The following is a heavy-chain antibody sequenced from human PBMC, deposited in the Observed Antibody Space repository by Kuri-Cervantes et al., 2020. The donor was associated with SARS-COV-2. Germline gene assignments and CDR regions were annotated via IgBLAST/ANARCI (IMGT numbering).Heavy chain of an antibody. Sequence: LSLTCAASGFTFSRYAMRWVRQAPGKGLEWVAVISYDGTNKDYTASGKGRFTISRDNSQNTLYLQMKSLRTEDTASYYCARDRVGVHDSWGQGTLVTVSS. V-gene: IGHV3-30-3*01. CDR3: ARDRVGVHDS. CDR2: ISYDGTNK. D-gene: IGHD2-21*01. CDR1: GFTFSRYA. J-gene: IGHJ4*02.